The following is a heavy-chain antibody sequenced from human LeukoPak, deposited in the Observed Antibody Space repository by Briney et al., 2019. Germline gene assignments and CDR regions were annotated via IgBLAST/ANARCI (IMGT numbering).Heavy chain of an antibody. Sequence: PGGSLRLSCAASGFTFNSYSMHWVRQAPGKGLDWVAFIHHDGSNKYYADSVRGRFTISRDNSKNTLYLQMNSLRVEDTAVYYCARGPSGYHNTGGQGTLVTVSS. J-gene: IGHJ4*02. V-gene: IGHV3-30*04. CDR2: IHHDGSNK. D-gene: IGHD5-12*01. CDR3: ARGPSGYHNT. CDR1: GFTFNSYS.